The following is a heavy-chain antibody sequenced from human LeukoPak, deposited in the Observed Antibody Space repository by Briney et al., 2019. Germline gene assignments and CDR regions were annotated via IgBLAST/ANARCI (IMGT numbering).Heavy chain of an antibody. J-gene: IGHJ6*03. CDR1: GGTFSSYA. CDR3: ARVSFGSGYYNYMDV. V-gene: IGHV1-69*13. D-gene: IGHD3-10*01. Sequence: ASVKVSCKASGGTFSSYAISWVRQAPGQGLEWMGGIIPIFGTANYAQKFQGRVTITADESTSTAYMELSMLRSEDTAVYYCARVSFGSGYYNYMDVWGKGTTVTVSS. CDR2: IIPIFGTA.